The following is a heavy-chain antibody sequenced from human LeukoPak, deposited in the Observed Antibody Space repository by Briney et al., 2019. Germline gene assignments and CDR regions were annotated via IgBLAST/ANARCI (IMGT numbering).Heavy chain of an antibody. V-gene: IGHV3-7*01. Sequence: GGSLRLSCAASGFTFSSYWMSWVRQAPGKGLEWVANIKQDGSEKYYVDSVKGRFTISRDNAKNSLYLQMNSLRAEDTAVYYCARNWDIVVVVAAFYFDYWGQGTLVTVSS. CDR3: ARNWDIVVVVAAFYFDY. J-gene: IGHJ4*02. CDR1: GFTFSSYW. D-gene: IGHD2-15*01. CDR2: IKQDGSEK.